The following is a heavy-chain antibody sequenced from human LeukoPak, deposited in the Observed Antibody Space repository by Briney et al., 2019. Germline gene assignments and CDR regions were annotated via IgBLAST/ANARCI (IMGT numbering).Heavy chain of an antibody. Sequence: PSETLSLTCTVSGGSISSSSYYWGWIRQPPGKGLEWIGSIYYSGSTYYNPSLKSRVTISVDTSKNQFSLKLSSVTAADTAVYYCARGSVGGSRRKYYYYYMDVWGKGTTVTVSS. CDR2: IYYSGST. CDR1: GGSISSSSYY. CDR3: ARGSVGGSRRKYYYYYMDV. V-gene: IGHV4-39*07. J-gene: IGHJ6*03. D-gene: IGHD1-26*01.